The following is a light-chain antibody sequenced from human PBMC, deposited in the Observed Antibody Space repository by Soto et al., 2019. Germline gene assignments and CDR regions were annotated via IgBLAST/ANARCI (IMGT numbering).Light chain of an antibody. CDR1: SSDVGAYNF. Sequence: QSVLTQPASVSGSPGQSITISCTGSSSDVGAYNFVSWYQQHPGKAPKLMIYEVTNRPSGVSNRFSGSKSGNTASLTISGLQPEDEADYYCSSYTSSSTIGVFGSGTKLTVL. V-gene: IGLV2-14*01. CDR3: SSYTSSSTIGV. CDR2: EVT. J-gene: IGLJ1*01.